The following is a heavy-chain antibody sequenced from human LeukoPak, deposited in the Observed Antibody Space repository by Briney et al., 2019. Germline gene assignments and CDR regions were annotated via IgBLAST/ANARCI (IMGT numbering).Heavy chain of an antibody. CDR1: GGSISSSSYY. V-gene: IGHV4-39*07. D-gene: IGHD5-12*01. Sequence: SETLSLTCTVSGGSISSSSYYWGWIRQPPGKGPEWIVSMYYSGSTFYNPSLKSRVTMSVDTSKNQFSLKLSSVTAADTAVYYCARDQNPASNTEDGGYDPYYYYYGMDVWGQGTTVTVSS. CDR3: ARDQNPASNTEDGGYDPYYYYYGMDV. CDR2: MYYSGST. J-gene: IGHJ6*02.